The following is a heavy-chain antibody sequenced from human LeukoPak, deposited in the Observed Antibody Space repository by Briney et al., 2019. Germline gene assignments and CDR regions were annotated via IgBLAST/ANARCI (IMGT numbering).Heavy chain of an antibody. CDR3: ARVTRNSGVFDV. V-gene: IGHV3-21*06. CDR1: GFTFSAYS. CDR2: ISSSSSHI. J-gene: IGHJ3*01. Sequence: GGSLRLSCAASGFTFSAYSMIWVRQAPGKGLEWVSSISSSSSHIYYTDSLMGRFTVSRGNAKSSLDLQMNSLRVEDTAVYYCARVTRNSGVFDVWGQGTMVTVSS. D-gene: IGHD1-14*01.